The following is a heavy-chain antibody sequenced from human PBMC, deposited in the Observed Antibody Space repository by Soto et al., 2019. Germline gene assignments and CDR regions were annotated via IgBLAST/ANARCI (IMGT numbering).Heavy chain of an antibody. CDR1: GFTFSDYG. Sequence: ESGGGVAQPGRSLRLSCAVSGFTFSDYGMHWVRQAPGKGLEWVAVVSYDGSYKYYADSVKGRFTVSRDLSGNTLFLQMKSLRLEDTAVYFCAKEMYPRTVLDSSSPWGDYWGKGTLVAVSS. J-gene: IGHJ4*02. CDR2: VSYDGSYK. CDR3: AKEMYPRTVLDSSSPWGDY. D-gene: IGHD6-6*01. V-gene: IGHV3-30*18.